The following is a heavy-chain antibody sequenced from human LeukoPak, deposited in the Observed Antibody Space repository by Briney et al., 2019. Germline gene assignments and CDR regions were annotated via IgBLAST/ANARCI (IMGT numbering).Heavy chain of an antibody. Sequence: SETLSLTCTVSGGSISSGSYYWSWIRQPPGKGLEWIGYIYYSGSTNYSPSLKSRVTISVDTSKNQFSLMLSSMTAADTAVYYCARGTTYCGGERGCFDYWGQGTLVTVSS. D-gene: IGHD2-21*01. J-gene: IGHJ4*02. V-gene: IGHV4-61*01. CDR3: ARGTTYCGGERGCFDY. CDR2: IYYSGST. CDR1: GGSISSGSYY.